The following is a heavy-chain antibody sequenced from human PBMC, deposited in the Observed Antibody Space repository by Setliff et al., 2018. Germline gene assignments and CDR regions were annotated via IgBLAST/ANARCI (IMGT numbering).Heavy chain of an antibody. Sequence: GESLKISCKGSGFTFTNNWIAWVRQMPGKGLEWMGIIYPGDSDTTYSPSFQGQVTISADKSISTAYLQWSTLKASDTAMYYCARSTVTQDFDYWGQGTLVTVSS. D-gene: IGHD4-17*01. J-gene: IGHJ4*02. CDR1: GFTFTNNW. CDR3: ARSTVTQDFDY. CDR2: IYPGDSDT. V-gene: IGHV5-51*01.